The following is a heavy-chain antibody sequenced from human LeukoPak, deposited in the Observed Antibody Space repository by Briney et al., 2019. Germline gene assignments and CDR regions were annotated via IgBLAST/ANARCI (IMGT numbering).Heavy chain of an antibody. Sequence: PSETLSLTCTVSGGSISSYYWSWIRQPAGKGLEWIGRIYTSGSTNYNPSLKSRVTMSVDTSKNQFSLKLSSVTAADTAVYYCARERIVVVPAATNWFDPWGQGTLVTVSS. CDR1: GGSISSYY. J-gene: IGHJ5*02. CDR3: ARERIVVVPAATNWFDP. D-gene: IGHD2-2*01. CDR2: IYTSGST. V-gene: IGHV4-4*07.